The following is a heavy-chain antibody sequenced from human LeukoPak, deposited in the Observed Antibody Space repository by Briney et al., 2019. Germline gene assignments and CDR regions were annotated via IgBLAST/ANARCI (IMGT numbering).Heavy chain of an antibody. CDR1: GYTFTGYY. CDR3: ARAVGATTFYFDY. J-gene: IGHJ4*02. Sequence: ASVKVSCKASGYTFTGYYMHWVRQAPGQGLEWMGWINPNSGDTDYAQKFQGRVTMTRDMSINTAYMELNSLRSDDTAMYYCARAVGATTFYFDYWGQGPLVTVSS. D-gene: IGHD1-26*01. CDR2: INPNSGDT. V-gene: IGHV1-2*02.